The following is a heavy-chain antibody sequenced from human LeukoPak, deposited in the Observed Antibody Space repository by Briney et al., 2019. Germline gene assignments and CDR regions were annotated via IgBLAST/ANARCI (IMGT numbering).Heavy chain of an antibody. CDR1: GYSFTSYW. J-gene: IGHJ3*02. CDR3: ARTSDRGITAFDI. CDR2: IYPGDSDT. V-gene: IGHV5-51*01. D-gene: IGHD3-16*01. Sequence: PGESLKISCKGSGYSFTSYWIGWVRQMPGKGLEWMGIIYPGDSDTRYSPSFQGQVTISADKSISTAYLQWSSLKASGTAMYYCARTSDRGITAFDIWGQGTMVTVSS.